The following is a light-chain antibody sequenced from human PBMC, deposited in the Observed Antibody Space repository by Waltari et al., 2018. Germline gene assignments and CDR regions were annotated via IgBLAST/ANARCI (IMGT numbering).Light chain of an antibody. CDR1: QSVLYSSNNKNY. J-gene: IGKJ3*01. CDR2: WAS. V-gene: IGKV4-1*01. Sequence: DIVMTQSPDSLAVYLGERATINCKSSQSVLYSSNNKNYLAWYQQKPGQTPELLVYWASTRESGVPDRFSGSGSGTDFTLTISSLQAEDVAVYYCQQYYSTPFTFGPGTKVDIK. CDR3: QQYYSTPFT.